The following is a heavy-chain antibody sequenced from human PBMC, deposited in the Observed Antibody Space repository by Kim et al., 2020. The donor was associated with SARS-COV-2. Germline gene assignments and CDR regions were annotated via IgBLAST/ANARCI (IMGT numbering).Heavy chain of an antibody. CDR1: GGSISSSSYY. Sequence: SETLSLTCTVSGGSISSSSYYWGWIRQPPGKGLEWIGSIYYSGSTYYNPSLKSRVTISVDTSKNQFSLKLSSVTAADTAVYYCARHIPLFGELSGFTDVYFDYWGQGTLVTVSS. CDR3: ARHIPLFGELSGFTDVYFDY. V-gene: IGHV4-39*01. D-gene: IGHD3-10*01. CDR2: IYYSGST. J-gene: IGHJ4*02.